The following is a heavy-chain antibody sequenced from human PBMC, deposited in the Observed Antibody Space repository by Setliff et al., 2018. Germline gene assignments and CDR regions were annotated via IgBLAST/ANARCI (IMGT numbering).Heavy chain of an antibody. D-gene: IGHD3-16*01. CDR2: INQDGSGK. CDR3: ARDRGGGLFDY. CDR1: GFSFSNYW. J-gene: IGHJ4*02. Sequence: GGSLRLSCVASGFSFSNYWMNWVRQAPGKGLEWVAIINQDGSGKYYVDSVKGRFTISRDNAKNSLFLQMNSLRAEDTAMYFCARDRGGGLFDYWGQGTLVTVSS. V-gene: IGHV3-7*01.